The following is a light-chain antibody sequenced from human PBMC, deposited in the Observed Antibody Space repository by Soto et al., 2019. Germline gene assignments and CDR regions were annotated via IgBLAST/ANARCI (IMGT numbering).Light chain of an antibody. J-gene: IGLJ2*01. Sequence: QSVLTQPASVSGSPGQSITISCTGTSSDVGGYNYVSWYQQHPGKAPKLMIYDVSNRPSGVSNRFSGSKSGNTASLTIFRLPAEDEADYYCSSYTSSSTYVVFGGGTELTVL. CDR3: SSYTSSSTYVV. CDR2: DVS. V-gene: IGLV2-14*01. CDR1: SSDVGGYNY.